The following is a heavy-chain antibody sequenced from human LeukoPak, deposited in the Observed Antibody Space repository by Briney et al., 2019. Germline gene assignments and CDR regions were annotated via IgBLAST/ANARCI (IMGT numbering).Heavy chain of an antibody. CDR1: GGSISTYY. Sequence: PSETLSLTCTVSGGSISTYYWSWIRQPPGKGLEWIAYIHYSGSTNYNPSLKSRVTISVDTSKNRFSLKLSSVTAAGTAVYYCARGRKPYCSGGSCYGWFDPWGQGTLVTVSS. CDR3: ARGRKPYCSGGSCYGWFDP. D-gene: IGHD2-15*01. J-gene: IGHJ5*02. CDR2: IHYSGST. V-gene: IGHV4-59*08.